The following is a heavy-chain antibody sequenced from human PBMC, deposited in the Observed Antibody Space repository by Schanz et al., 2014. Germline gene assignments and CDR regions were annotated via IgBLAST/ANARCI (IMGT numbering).Heavy chain of an antibody. J-gene: IGHJ5*02. Sequence: EVQLLESGGGLVQPGGSLRLSCAASGFTFSSYAMSWVRQAPGKGLEWVSALSGSGGSTYYADSVKGRFTISRDNSKNTLYLQMNSLRAEDTAVYYCAKAEYDILTDSYSRLDPWGQGTLVTGSS. CDR2: LSGSGGST. CDR3: AKAEYDILTDSYSRLDP. D-gene: IGHD3-9*01. CDR1: GFTFSSYA. V-gene: IGHV3-23*01.